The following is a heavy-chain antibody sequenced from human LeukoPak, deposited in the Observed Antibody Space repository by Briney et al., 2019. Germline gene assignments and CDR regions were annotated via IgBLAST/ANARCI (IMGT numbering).Heavy chain of an antibody. J-gene: IGHJ6*03. D-gene: IGHD5-24*01. Sequence: GGSLRLSCAASGFTFSSYSMNWVRQAPGKGLEWVSYISSSSSYIYYADSVKGRFTISRDNAKNSLYLQMNSLRAEDTAVYYCASRDYYYYYMDVWGKGTTVTVSS. V-gene: IGHV3-21*01. CDR1: GFTFSSYS. CDR2: ISSSSSYI. CDR3: ASRDYYYYYMDV.